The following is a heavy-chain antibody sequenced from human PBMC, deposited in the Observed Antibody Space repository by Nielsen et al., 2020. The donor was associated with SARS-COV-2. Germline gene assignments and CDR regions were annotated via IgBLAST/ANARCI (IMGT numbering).Heavy chain of an antibody. D-gene: IGHD6-13*01. Sequence: GESLKISCAASGFTFSSYSIHWVRQAPGKGLEWVAVMSSDGSKKFYADSVKGRFTISRDNSKNTLYLQMNSLRTDDTAVYYCARDKLIAAPVYCFDPWGQGTLVTVSS. CDR1: GFTFSSYS. CDR2: MSSDGSKK. CDR3: ARDKLIAAPVYCFDP. V-gene: IGHV3-30*04. J-gene: IGHJ5*02.